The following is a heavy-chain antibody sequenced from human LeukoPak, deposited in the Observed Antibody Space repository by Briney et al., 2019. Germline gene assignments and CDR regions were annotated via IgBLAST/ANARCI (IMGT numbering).Heavy chain of an antibody. Sequence: GESLKISCKGSGYSFTSYWIGWVRQLPGKGLEWMGIIYPGDSDTSYSPSFQGQVTISADKSISTAYLQWSSLKASDTAMYYCARTYYYDSSGSRAYDYWGQGTLVTVSS. J-gene: IGHJ4*02. D-gene: IGHD3-22*01. CDR2: IYPGDSDT. CDR3: ARTYYYDSSGSRAYDY. CDR1: GYSFTSYW. V-gene: IGHV5-51*01.